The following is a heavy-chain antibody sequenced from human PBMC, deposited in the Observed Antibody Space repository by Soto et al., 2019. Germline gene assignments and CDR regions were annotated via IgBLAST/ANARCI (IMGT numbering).Heavy chain of an antibody. CDR2: MGVAGDK. CDR3: SSGGWGSSWDDGGSRIDY. CDR1: GFTFSSYD. V-gene: IGHV3-13*01. Sequence: ESGGGWVQPGGSLRLSCAASGFTFSSYDMHWVRQVAGKGLEWVSAMGVAGDKYYPDSVKGRFTIYIANAKHSLYLQMNRLRAEDTDVSYCSSGGWGSSWDDGGSRIDYWGQGTLVTVSS. J-gene: IGHJ4*02. D-gene: IGHD3-16*01.